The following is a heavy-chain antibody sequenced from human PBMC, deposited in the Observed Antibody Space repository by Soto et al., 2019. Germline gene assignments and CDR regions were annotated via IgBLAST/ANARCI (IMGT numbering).Heavy chain of an antibody. V-gene: IGHV1-46*03. CDR3: ARDRTTVTLIDY. Sequence: GASVKVSCKASGYTLTSYYMHWVRQAPGQGLEWMGIINPSGGSTSYAQKFQGRVTMTRDTSTSTVYMELSSLRSEDTAVYYCARDRTTVTLIDYWGQGTLVTVSS. D-gene: IGHD4-17*01. J-gene: IGHJ4*02. CDR1: GYTLTSYY. CDR2: INPSGGST.